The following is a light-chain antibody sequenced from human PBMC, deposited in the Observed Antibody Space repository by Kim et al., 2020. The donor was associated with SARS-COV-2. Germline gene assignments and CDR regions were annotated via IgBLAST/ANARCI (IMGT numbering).Light chain of an antibody. CDR2: VNSDVSY. V-gene: IGLV4-69*01. CDR1: SGHTSNA. Sequence: QLVLTQSPSASASLGASVKLTCTLSSGHTSNAIAWHQRQPEKGPRFLMKVNSDVSYNKGDGISDRFSGSSSGSDRYLTISSLPSEDEADYYCQSWVSGSPQVFGGGTQLTVL. CDR3: QSWVSGSPQV. J-gene: IGLJ3*02.